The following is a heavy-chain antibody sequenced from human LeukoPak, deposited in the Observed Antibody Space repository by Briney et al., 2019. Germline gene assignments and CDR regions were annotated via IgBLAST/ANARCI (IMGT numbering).Heavy chain of an antibody. CDR3: ARLLPLQQLVLFDY. CDR1: GYTFTSYA. J-gene: IGHJ4*02. D-gene: IGHD6-13*01. V-gene: IGHV7-4-1*02. CDR2: INTNTGNP. Sequence: GASVKVSCKASGYTFTSYAMNWVRQAPGQGLEWMGWINTNTGNPTYAQGFTGRFVFSLDTSVSTAYLQISSLKAEDTAVYYCARLLPLQQLVLFDYWGQGTLVTVSS.